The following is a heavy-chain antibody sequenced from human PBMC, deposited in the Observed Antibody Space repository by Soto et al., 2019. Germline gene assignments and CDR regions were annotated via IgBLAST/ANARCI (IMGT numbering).Heavy chain of an antibody. D-gene: IGHD1-26*01. CDR3: ARTGSYGDY. CDR1: GFTFSNYA. V-gene: IGHV3-33*01. CDR2: DASKA. J-gene: IGHJ4*02. Sequence: QGQLVESGGGVVQPGRSLRLSCAASGFTFSNYAMHWVRQAPGKGLEWVAVDASKAYYAESVKGRFTISRDNSKDTLYRQMNSLRGEDTAVYYCARTGSYGDYWGQGTLVTVSS.